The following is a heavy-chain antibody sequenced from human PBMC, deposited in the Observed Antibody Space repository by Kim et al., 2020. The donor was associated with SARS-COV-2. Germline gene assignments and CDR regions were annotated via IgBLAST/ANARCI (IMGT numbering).Heavy chain of an antibody. J-gene: IGHJ6*02. V-gene: IGHV3-33*01. CDR3: ARDRDSWKVPHYYNDMDV. Sequence: GGSLRLSCAASGFTFSSYGMHWVRQAPGKGLEWVAVIWNDGTNTYYVDSVKGRFTISRDNSKNTLYLQMNSLRAEDTAVYYCARDRDSWKVPHYYNDMDVWGQGTTVIVSS. D-gene: IGHD1-20*01. CDR1: GFTFSSYG. CDR2: IWNDGTNT.